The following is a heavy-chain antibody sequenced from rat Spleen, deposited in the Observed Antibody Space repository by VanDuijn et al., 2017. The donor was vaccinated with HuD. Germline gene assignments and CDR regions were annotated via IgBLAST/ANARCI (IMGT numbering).Heavy chain of an antibody. V-gene: IGHV5-29*01. D-gene: IGHD1-1*01. CDR2: IIYDGSRT. Sequence: EVQLVESGGGLVQPGRSLKLSCVASGFTFHSYWMTWIRQAPKKGLEWVATIIYDGSRTYYRDSVRGRFTISRDNAKSTLYLQMDSLRSEDTATYYCARHDYSAPFDYWGQGVMVTVSS. J-gene: IGHJ2*01. CDR1: GFTFHSYW. CDR3: ARHDYSAPFDY.